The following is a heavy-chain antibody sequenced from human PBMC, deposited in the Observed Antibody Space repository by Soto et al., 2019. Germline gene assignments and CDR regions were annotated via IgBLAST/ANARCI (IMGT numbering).Heavy chain of an antibody. CDR2: INAGNGNT. J-gene: IGHJ4*02. CDR3: ARPHYDFWSGYRYYFDY. Sequence: ASLKVSCKASGYTFTRYSMHWVRQAPGQRLEWMGWINAGNGNTKYSQKFQGRVTITRDTSASTAYMELSSLRSEDTAVYYCARPHYDFWSGYRYYFDYWGQGTLVTVSS. D-gene: IGHD3-3*01. CDR1: GYTFTRYS. V-gene: IGHV1-3*01.